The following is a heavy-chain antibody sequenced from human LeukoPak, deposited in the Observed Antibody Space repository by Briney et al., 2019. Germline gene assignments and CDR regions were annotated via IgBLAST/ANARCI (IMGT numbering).Heavy chain of an antibody. J-gene: IGHJ3*02. CDR3: ARNPNYDFWSGFYAFDI. D-gene: IGHD3-3*01. Sequence: SETLSLTCTVSGDFIGSAAYSWGWIRQPAGKGLEWIGRIYISENTNYNPSLKSRVTISIDRSKNQFSLKLSSVTAADTAVYYCARNPNYDFWSGFYAFDIWGQGTMVTVSS. V-gene: IGHV4-61*02. CDR1: GDFIGSAAYS. CDR2: IYISENT.